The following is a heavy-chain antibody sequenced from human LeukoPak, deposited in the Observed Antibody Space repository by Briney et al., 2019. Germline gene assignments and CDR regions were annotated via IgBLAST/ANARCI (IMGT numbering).Heavy chain of an antibody. D-gene: IGHD4-11*01. V-gene: IGHV4-38-2*02. CDR1: GYSITSGYY. CDR2: IYHSGSA. CDR3: ARGAYNAFDI. J-gene: IGHJ3*02. Sequence: PSETLSLTCTVSGYSITSGYYWGWIRQPPGKGLEWIGSIYHSGSAYYNPSLKSRVTISIDASRNHFSLRLNSVTAADTAVYYCARGAYNAFDIWGQGTMVTVSS.